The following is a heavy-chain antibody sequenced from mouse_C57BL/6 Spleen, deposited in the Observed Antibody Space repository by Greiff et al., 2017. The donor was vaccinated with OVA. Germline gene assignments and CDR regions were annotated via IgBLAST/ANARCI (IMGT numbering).Heavy chain of an antibody. CDR1: GYAFSSSW. Sequence: QVHLKQSGPELVKPGASVKISCKASGYAFSSSWMNWVKQRPGKGLEWIGRIYPGDGDTNYNGKFKGKATLTADKSSSTAYMQLSSLTSEDSAVYFCAREDYGSSFDYWGQGTTLTVSS. J-gene: IGHJ2*01. CDR2: IYPGDGDT. CDR3: AREDYGSSFDY. D-gene: IGHD1-1*01. V-gene: IGHV1-82*01.